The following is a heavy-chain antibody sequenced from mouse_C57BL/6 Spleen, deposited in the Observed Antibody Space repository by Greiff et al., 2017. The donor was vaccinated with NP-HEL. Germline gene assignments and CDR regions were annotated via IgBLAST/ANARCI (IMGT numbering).Heavy chain of an antibody. CDR3: TRDERYGFAY. V-gene: IGHV5-9-1*02. CDR2: ISSGGDYI. J-gene: IGHJ3*01. CDR1: GFTFSSYA. Sequence: EVMLVESGEGLVKPGGSLKLSCAASGFTFSSYAMSWVRQTPEKRLEWVAYISSGGDYIYYADTVKGRFTISRDNARNTLYLQMSSLKSEDTAMYYCTRDERYGFAYWGQGTLVTVSA. D-gene: IGHD2-10*02.